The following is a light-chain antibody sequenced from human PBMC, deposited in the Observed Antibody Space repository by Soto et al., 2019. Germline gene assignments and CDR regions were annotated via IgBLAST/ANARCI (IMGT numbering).Light chain of an antibody. CDR3: SSYAGSSNV. CDR1: SSDVGGYNY. CDR2: EVN. Sequence: QSALTQPPSASGSPGQSVAISCTGTSSDVGGYNYVSWYQQHPGKAPKLMIYEVNKRPSGVPDRFSGSKSGNTASLTVSGLQDEDEADYYCSSYAGSSNVFGTGTKLTVL. V-gene: IGLV2-8*01. J-gene: IGLJ1*01.